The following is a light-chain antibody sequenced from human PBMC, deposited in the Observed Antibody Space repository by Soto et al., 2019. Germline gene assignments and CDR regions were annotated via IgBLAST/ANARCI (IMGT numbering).Light chain of an antibody. Sequence: DIQMTQSPSSVSASVGDTVTISCRASQGIGTWLAWYQQKPGKAPKLLIAAASSLQSGVPSRFSGSGSGTDSTLTISSLQPEDFATYYCQQASTFPHTFGQGTKVDIK. CDR2: AAS. CDR3: QQASTFPHT. V-gene: IGKV1-12*01. J-gene: IGKJ2*01. CDR1: QGIGTW.